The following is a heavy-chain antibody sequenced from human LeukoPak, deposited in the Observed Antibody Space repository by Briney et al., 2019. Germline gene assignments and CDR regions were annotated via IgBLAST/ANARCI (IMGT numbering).Heavy chain of an antibody. CDR3: ARRLRRIYIAARYPTWFDP. J-gene: IGHJ5*02. V-gene: IGHV1-8*01. Sequence: ASVKVSCKASGYTFTSYDINWVRQATGQGLEWMGWMNPNSGNTGYAQKFQGRVTMTRNTSISTAYMELSSLRSEDTAVYYCARRLRRIYIAARYPTWFDPWGQGTLVTVSS. D-gene: IGHD6-6*01. CDR2: MNPNSGNT. CDR1: GYTFTSYD.